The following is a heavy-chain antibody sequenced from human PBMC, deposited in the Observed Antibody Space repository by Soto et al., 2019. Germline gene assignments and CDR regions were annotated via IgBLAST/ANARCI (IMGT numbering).Heavy chain of an antibody. CDR1: GFTFDDYG. CDR2: INWNGGST. Sequence: GGSLRLSCAASGFTFDDYGMSWVRQAPGKGLEWVSGINWNGGSTGYADSVKGRFTISRDNAKNSLYLQMNSLRAEDTALYYCARAWAGYYDSSDPFQHWGQGTLVTVSS. CDR3: ARAWAGYYDSSDPFQH. J-gene: IGHJ1*01. V-gene: IGHV3-20*04. D-gene: IGHD3-22*01.